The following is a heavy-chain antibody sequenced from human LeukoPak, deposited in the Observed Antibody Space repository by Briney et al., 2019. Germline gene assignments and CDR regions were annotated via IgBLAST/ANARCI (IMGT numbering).Heavy chain of an antibody. CDR1: GYTFTGYY. CDR2: INPNSGGT. CDR3: ARGTYYDSPTAIGP. D-gene: IGHD3-22*01. J-gene: IGHJ5*02. V-gene: IGHV1-2*04. Sequence: ASVKVSCKASGYTFTGYYMHWVRQAPGQGLEWMGWINPNSGGTNYAQKFQGWVTMTRDTSISTAYMELSRLRSDDTAVYYCARGTYYDSPTAIGPWGQGTLVTVSS.